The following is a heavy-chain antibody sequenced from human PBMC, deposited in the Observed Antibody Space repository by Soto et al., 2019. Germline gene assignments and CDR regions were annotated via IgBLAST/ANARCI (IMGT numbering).Heavy chain of an antibody. J-gene: IGHJ6*02. V-gene: IGHV2-70*01. D-gene: IGHD3-10*02. CDR1: GFSLSTSGMC. Sequence: PTLVNPTQTLTLTCTFSGFSLSTSGMCVSWIRQPPGKALEWLALIDWDDDKYYSTSLKTRLTISKDTSKNQVVLTMTNMDPVDTATYYCARYVRGVIITPPDHYYGMDVWGQGTTVTVSS. CDR2: IDWDDDK. CDR3: ARYVRGVIITPPDHYYGMDV.